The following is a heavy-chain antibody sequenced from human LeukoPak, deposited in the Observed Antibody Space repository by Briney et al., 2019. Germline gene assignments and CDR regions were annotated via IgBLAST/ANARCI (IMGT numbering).Heavy chain of an antibody. CDR2: ISSSGSTI. D-gene: IGHD2-2*03. Sequence: GGSLRLSCAASGFTFSDYYMSWIRQAPGKGLEWVSYISSSGSTIYYADSVKGRFTISGDNAKNSLYLQMNSLRAEDTAVYYCARAGYCSSTSCSTIDYWGQGTLVTVSS. V-gene: IGHV3-11*01. CDR1: GFTFSDYY. J-gene: IGHJ4*02. CDR3: ARAGYCSSTSCSTIDY.